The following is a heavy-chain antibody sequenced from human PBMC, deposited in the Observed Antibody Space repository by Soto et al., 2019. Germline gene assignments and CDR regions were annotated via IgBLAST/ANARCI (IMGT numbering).Heavy chain of an antibody. V-gene: IGHV4-59*01. CDR2: IYYSGST. Sequence: SETLSLTCTVSGGSISSYYWSWIRQPPGKGLEWIGYIYYSGSTNYNPSLKSRVTISVDTSKNQFSLKLSSVTAADTAVYYCARDRDYYDSSGYSYYFDYWGQGTLVTVSS. CDR1: GGSISSYY. J-gene: IGHJ4*02. D-gene: IGHD3-22*01. CDR3: ARDRDYYDSSGYSYYFDY.